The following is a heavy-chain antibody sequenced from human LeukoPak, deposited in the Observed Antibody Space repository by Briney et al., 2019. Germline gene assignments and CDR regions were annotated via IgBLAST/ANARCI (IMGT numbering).Heavy chain of an antibody. CDR1: GFTFRNHW. CDR3: TRNPDGRNWFDP. D-gene: IGHD1-14*01. V-gene: IGHV3-74*01. Sequence: PGGSLRLSCAASGFTFRNHWMHWVRQAPGKGLVWVSHINGEESSTSHADSVKGRFTISRDNAKNTLYLQMNSLRVEDTAMYYCTRNPDGRNWFDPWGQGTLVTVSS. CDR2: INGEESST. J-gene: IGHJ5*02.